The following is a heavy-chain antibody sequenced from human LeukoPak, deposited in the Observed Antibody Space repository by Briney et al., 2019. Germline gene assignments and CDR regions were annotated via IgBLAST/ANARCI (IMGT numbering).Heavy chain of an antibody. Sequence: PGGSLRLSCAASGFTFSSYAMNWVGQPPGKGLGGFRLISGSGGRTYQPDSVKGRFTISRDNSKNTLYLQMNSLRAEDTAVYYCAKLYDSSGYSLFDNWGQGTMVTVSS. D-gene: IGHD3-22*01. J-gene: IGHJ3*02. CDR2: ISGSGGRT. CDR1: GFTFSSYA. V-gene: IGHV3-23*01. CDR3: AKLYDSSGYSLFDN.